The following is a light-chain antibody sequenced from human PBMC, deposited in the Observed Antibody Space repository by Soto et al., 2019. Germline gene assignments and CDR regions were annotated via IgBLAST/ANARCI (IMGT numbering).Light chain of an antibody. Sequence: EIVLTQSPATLSLSPGERVTLSCRASQSVSIFLAWYQQKPGQAPRLLIYDASNRATGIPARFSGSGSGTDFTLTISSLEPEDFAVYYCQQRSNWPATFGQGTKVEIK. CDR2: DAS. V-gene: IGKV3-11*01. CDR1: QSVSIF. J-gene: IGKJ1*01. CDR3: QQRSNWPAT.